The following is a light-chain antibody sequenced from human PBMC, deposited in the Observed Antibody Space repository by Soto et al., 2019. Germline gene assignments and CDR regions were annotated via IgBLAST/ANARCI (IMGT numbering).Light chain of an antibody. CDR2: WAS. J-gene: IGKJ5*01. V-gene: IGKV4-1*01. CDR3: QQYYITPIT. CDR1: QSVLYSSNNKNY. Sequence: DIVMTQSPDSLAVSLGERATINCKSSQSVLYSSNNKNYLAWYQQKPGQPPKLLIYWASSRESGVPDRFSGSGSGTDFTLTIGSLQAEDVAVYYCQQYYITPITFGQGTRLEIK.